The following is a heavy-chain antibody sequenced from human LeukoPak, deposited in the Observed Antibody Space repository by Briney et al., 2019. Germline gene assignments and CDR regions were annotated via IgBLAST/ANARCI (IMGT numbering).Heavy chain of an antibody. D-gene: IGHD5-24*01. Sequence: ASVKVSCKASGYSFTSHYMHWVRQAPGQGLEWMGLINPSGSSTLYAQKFQGRVTMTRDMSTTTDYMELSRLRSDDTAVYYCARGRWLQSGWFDPWGQGTLVTVSS. CDR2: INPSGSST. CDR1: GYSFTSHY. J-gene: IGHJ5*02. V-gene: IGHV1-46*01. CDR3: ARGRWLQSGWFDP.